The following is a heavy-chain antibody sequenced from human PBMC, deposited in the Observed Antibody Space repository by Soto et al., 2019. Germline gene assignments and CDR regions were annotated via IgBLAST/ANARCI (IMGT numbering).Heavy chain of an antibody. Sequence: QVQLVQSGAEVKKPGASVKVSCKASGYTFTSYDINWVRQATGKGLEYMGWMNPNSGNTGYAQKFQGRVTMTRNTSISTAYMALSSLRSDDTAVYCCASERGRSGMDGWGQGTTVTVSS. J-gene: IGHJ6*02. CDR2: MNPNSGNT. CDR3: ASERGRSGMDG. D-gene: IGHD3-10*01. CDR1: GYTFTSYD. V-gene: IGHV1-8*01.